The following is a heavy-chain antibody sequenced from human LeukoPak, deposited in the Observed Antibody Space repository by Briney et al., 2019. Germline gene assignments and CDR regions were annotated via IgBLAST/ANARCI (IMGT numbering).Heavy chain of an antibody. CDR3: AGANYYDSTLDY. J-gene: IGHJ4*02. V-gene: IGHV3-30*04. D-gene: IGHD3-22*01. Sequence: GGSLRLSCAASGFTFSSYAMHWVRQAPGKGLEWVAVISYDGSNKYYADSVKGRFTISRDNSKNTLYLQMNSLRAEDTAVYYCAGANYYDSTLDYWGQGTLVTVSS. CDR1: GFTFSSYA. CDR2: ISYDGSNK.